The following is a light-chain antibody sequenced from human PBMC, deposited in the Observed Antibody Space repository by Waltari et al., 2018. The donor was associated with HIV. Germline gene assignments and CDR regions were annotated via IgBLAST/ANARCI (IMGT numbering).Light chain of an antibody. CDR1: SGSVSTQPY. J-gene: IGLJ3*02. CDR2: NTN. CDR3: MLFVGSDIWV. V-gene: IGLV8-61*01. Sequence: HTVVTHEPSFSVSPGVTVPLTCCFSSGSVSTQPYPSLYQQTPGQAPRTLMYNTNMRSSGVPDRFSGSILGNKAALTITGAQADDESDYYCMLFVGSDIWVFGGGTRLTVL.